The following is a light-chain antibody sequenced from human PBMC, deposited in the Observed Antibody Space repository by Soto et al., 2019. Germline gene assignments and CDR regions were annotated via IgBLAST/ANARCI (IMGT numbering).Light chain of an antibody. Sequence: EMVMSHSPATLSVSTGERATLSCRASQTVSSKLAWYQHKPGQAPRLLIYGASSRATGIPDRFSGSGSGTDFTLTISRLEPEDFAVHYCQQYGSSPWTFGQGTKVDIK. CDR1: QTVSSK. V-gene: IGKV3-20*01. CDR3: QQYGSSPWT. CDR2: GAS. J-gene: IGKJ1*01.